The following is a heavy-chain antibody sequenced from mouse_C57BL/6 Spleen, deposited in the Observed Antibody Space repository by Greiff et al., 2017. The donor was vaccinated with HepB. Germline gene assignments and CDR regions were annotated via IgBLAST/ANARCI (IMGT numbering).Heavy chain of an antibody. Sequence: QVQLQQSGAELVRPGASVKLSCKASGYTFTDYYINWVKQRPGQGLEWIARIYPGSGNTYYNEKFKGKATLTAEKSSSTAYMQLSSLTSEDSAVYFCARGYGYDVVFAYWGQGTLVTVSA. CDR1: GYTFTDYY. J-gene: IGHJ3*01. CDR2: IYPGSGNT. D-gene: IGHD2-2*01. V-gene: IGHV1-76*01. CDR3: ARGYGYDVVFAY.